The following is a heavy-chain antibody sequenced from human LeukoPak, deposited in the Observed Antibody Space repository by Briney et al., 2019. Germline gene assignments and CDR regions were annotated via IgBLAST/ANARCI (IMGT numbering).Heavy chain of an antibody. CDR2: IYWDDDK. J-gene: IGHJ4*02. CDR1: GFSLSTSGVG. D-gene: IGHD6-19*01. V-gene: IGHV2-5*02. Sequence: SGPTLVNPTQTLTLTCTFSGFSLSTSGVGVGWIRQPPGKALEWLALIYWDDDKRYSPSLKSRLTITKDASKNQVVLTMTNMDPVDTATYYCAHIRGGWYENYWGQGTLVTVSS. CDR3: AHIRGGWYENY.